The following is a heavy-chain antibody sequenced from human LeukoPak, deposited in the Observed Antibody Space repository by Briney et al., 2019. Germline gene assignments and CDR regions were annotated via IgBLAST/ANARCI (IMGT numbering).Heavy chain of an antibody. CDR3: ARDRAVTGAKGGWYFDL. D-gene: IGHD6-19*01. V-gene: IGHV3-30*03. Sequence: PGGSLRLSCVASGFTFSNYGIHWVRQAPGKGLEWVAVISYDGRNKYYTDSVKGRFTISRDDSKNTLYLQMDSLRAEDTAVYYCARDRAVTGAKGGWYFDLWGRGTLVTVSS. CDR2: ISYDGRNK. CDR1: GFTFSNYG. J-gene: IGHJ2*01.